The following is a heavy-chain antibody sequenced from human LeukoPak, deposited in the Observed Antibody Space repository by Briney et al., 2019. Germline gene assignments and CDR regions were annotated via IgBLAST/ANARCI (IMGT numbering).Heavy chain of an antibody. CDR2: MNPNSGVT. Sequence: ASVKVSCKASEYTFTSHDINWVRQSTGQAPEWMGWMNPNSGVTGFAQKFLGRVTLTRSTSISTAYMELRSLRSEDTAVYYCTRHTSPTFDYWGQGTLVTVSS. CDR3: TRHTSPTFDY. J-gene: IGHJ4*02. CDR1: EYTFTSHD. D-gene: IGHD2-2*01. V-gene: IGHV1-8*01.